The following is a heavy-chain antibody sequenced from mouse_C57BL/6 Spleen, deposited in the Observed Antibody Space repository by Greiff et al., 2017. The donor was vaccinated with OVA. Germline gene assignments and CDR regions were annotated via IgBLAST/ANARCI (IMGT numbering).Heavy chain of an antibody. CDR1: GFSLTSYG. CDR3: AKNGWDEDYAMDY. J-gene: IGHJ4*01. CDR2: IWRGGST. V-gene: IGHV2-5*01. D-gene: IGHD4-1*01. Sequence: VQVVESGPGLVQPSQILSITCTVSGFSLTSYGVHWVRQSPGKGLEWLGVIWRGGSTDYNAAFMSRLSITKDNSKSQVFFKMNSLQADDTAIYYCAKNGWDEDYAMDYWGQGTSVTVSS.